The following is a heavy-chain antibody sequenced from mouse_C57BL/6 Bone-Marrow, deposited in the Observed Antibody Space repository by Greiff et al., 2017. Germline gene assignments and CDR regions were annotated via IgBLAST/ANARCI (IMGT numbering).Heavy chain of an antibody. Sequence: EVQLVESGGGLVTPGGSLQLSCAASGFTFSSYTMSWVRQTPEKRLEWVATISGGGGNTYYPDSVKVRFTISREVAKNTLSLQMSSLRSEDTALYYCARRVWFDYAMDYWGQGTSVTVTS. CDR2: ISGGGGNT. D-gene: IGHD2-10*02. CDR1: GFTFSSYT. CDR3: ARRVWFDYAMDY. V-gene: IGHV5-9*01. J-gene: IGHJ4*01.